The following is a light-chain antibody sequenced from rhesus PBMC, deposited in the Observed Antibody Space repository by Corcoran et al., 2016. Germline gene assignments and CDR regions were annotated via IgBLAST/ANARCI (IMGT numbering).Light chain of an antibody. CDR1: QGISNQ. V-gene: IGKV1-28*03. CDR2: AAS. CDR3: LQQTSYPCP. Sequence: DIQMTQSPSSLSASVGDTVTITSRASQGISNQLNWFQQKPGKAPKLLIYAASRLESGVPSRVSGSGSGTDITLTTRRLPPEEFAAYSCLQQTSYPCPFVPGAKLDI. J-gene: IGKJ3*01.